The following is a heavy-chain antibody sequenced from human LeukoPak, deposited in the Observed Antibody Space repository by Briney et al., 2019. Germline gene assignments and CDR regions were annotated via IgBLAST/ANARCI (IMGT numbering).Heavy chain of an antibody. CDR1: GFTFSSYS. CDR2: ISSSSSYI. Sequence: GGSLRLSCAASGFTFSSYSMNWVRQAPGKGLEWVTSISSSSSYIYYADSVKGRFTISRDNAKNSLYLQMNSLRAEDTAVYYCARTLGDYDILGGAFDIWGQGTMVTVSS. D-gene: IGHD3-9*01. V-gene: IGHV3-21*01. J-gene: IGHJ3*02. CDR3: ARTLGDYDILGGAFDI.